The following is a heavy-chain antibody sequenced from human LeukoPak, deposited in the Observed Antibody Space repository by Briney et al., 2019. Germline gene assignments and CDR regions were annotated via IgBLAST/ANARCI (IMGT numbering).Heavy chain of an antibody. J-gene: IGHJ3*02. V-gene: IGHV3-21*01. Sequence: SGGSLRLSCAASGFTFSSYSMNWVRQAPGKGLEWVSSISSSSSYIYYADSVKGRFTISRDNAKNSLYLQMNSLRAEDTAVYYCARDAGYLVEYLPHGAFDIWGQGTMVTVSS. CDR1: GFTFSSYS. CDR2: ISSSSSYI. D-gene: IGHD2-2*01. CDR3: ARDAGYLVEYLPHGAFDI.